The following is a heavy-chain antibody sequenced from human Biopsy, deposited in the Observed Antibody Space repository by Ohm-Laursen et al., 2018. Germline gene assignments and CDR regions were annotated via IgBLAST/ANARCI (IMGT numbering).Heavy chain of an antibody. V-gene: IGHV3-23*01. D-gene: IGHD3-22*01. CDR1: GFIFSTHD. CDR2: ISSSGGST. CDR3: VRGFYGNSGQNFDY. Sequence: LSLTCAASGFIFSTHDMSWVRQVPGKGLEWLSYISSSGGSTYHAEFLKGRFSISRDNYRNTLSLQMGSLRVDDTALYYCVRGFYGNSGQNFDYWGQGTLVTVSS. J-gene: IGHJ4*02.